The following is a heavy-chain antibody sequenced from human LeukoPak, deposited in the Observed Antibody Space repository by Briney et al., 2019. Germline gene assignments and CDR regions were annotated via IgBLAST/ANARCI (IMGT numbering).Heavy chain of an antibody. CDR1: GGSISSYY. D-gene: IGHD3-10*01. CDR2: IYYSGST. Sequence: SETLSLTCTVSGGSISSYYWSWIRQPPGKGLEWIGYIYYSGSTNYNPSLKSRVTISVDTSKNQFSLKLSSVTAADTAVYYCARSGSDSAYYYYMDVWGKGTTVTISS. J-gene: IGHJ6*03. CDR3: ARSGSDSAYYYYMDV. V-gene: IGHV4-59*01.